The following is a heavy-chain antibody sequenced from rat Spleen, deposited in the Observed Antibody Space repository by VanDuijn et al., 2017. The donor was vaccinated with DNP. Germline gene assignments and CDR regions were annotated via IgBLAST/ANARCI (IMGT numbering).Heavy chain of an antibody. J-gene: IGHJ2*01. CDR3: ARWNSGHFDY. CDR1: GFTFSDYY. CDR2: IRYDGGST. V-gene: IGHV5-22*01. Sequence: EVRLVESGGDLVRPGRSVKIACAASGFTFSDYYMAWIRQAPTKGLEWVAYIRYDGGSTKYGDSVKGRFTISRDNAKNTLYLQMNSLRSEDMATYYCARWNSGHFDYWGQGVMVPVSS. D-gene: IGHD4-3*01.